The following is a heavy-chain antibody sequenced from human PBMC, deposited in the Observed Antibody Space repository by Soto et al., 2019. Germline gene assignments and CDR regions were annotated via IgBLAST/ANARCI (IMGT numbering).Heavy chain of an antibody. D-gene: IGHD3-22*01. CDR3: ARGGLRLIDAFDI. CDR1: GGTFSSYA. V-gene: IGHV1-69*13. J-gene: IGHJ3*02. CDR2: IIPIFGTA. Sequence: ASVKVSCKASGGTFSSYAISWVRQAPGQGLEWMGGIIPIFGTANYAQKFQGRVTITADESTSTAYMELSSLRSEDTAVYYCARGGLRLIDAFDIWGQGTMVTVS.